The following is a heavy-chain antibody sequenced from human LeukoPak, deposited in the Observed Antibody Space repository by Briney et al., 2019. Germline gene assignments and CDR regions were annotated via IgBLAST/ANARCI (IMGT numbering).Heavy chain of an antibody. CDR3: ARGIRYYYYMDV. CDR2: INPNSGAK. CDR1: GYTFTDHF. Sequence: ASVKVSCKASGYTFTDHFMHWVRQAPGQGLEWMGWINPNSGAKKNAQRFQGRVTMTRDTSITTAYMELSRLRSDDTAVYYCARGIRYYYYMDVWGKGTTVTISS. J-gene: IGHJ6*03. V-gene: IGHV1-2*02.